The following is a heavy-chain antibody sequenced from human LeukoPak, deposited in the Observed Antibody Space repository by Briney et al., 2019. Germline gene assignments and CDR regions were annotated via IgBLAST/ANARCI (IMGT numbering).Heavy chain of an antibody. CDR1: GFTFSSYW. J-gene: IGHJ4*02. Sequence: GGSLRLSCAASGFTFSSYWMHWVRQAPGKGLVWVSRINSDGSSTSYADSVKGRFTISRDNAKNTLYLQMNSLRAEDTAVYYCARDPQYSSSWYPLGRSQSAYYFDYWGQGTLVTVSS. CDR2: INSDGSST. V-gene: IGHV3-74*01. CDR3: ARDPQYSSSWYPLGRSQSAYYFDY. D-gene: IGHD6-13*01.